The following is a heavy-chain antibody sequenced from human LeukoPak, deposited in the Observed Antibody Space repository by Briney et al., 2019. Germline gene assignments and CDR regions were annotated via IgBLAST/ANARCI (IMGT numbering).Heavy chain of an antibody. D-gene: IGHD1-26*01. Sequence: SETLSLTCAVYGGSFSGYYWSWIRQPPGKGLEWIGEINHSGSTNYNPSLKSRVTISVDRSKNQFSLKLSSVTAADTAVYYCARGNSGSPNWFDPWGQGTLVTVSS. CDR2: INHSGST. CDR3: ARGNSGSPNWFDP. J-gene: IGHJ5*02. V-gene: IGHV4-34*01. CDR1: GGSFSGYY.